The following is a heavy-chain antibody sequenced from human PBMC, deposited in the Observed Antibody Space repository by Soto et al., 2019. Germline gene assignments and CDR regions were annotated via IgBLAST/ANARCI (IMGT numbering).Heavy chain of an antibody. J-gene: IGHJ4*02. CDR2: IWYDGSNK. CDR1: GFTFSSYG. V-gene: IGHV3-33*01. CDR3: ARDLEAFDY. Sequence: QVQLVESGGGVVQPGRSLRLSCAASGFTFSSYGMHWVRQAPGKGLEWVAVIWYDGSNKYYADSVKGRFTISRDNSKNTLYLQMNSLRADDTAVYYCARDLEAFDYWGQGTLVTVSS.